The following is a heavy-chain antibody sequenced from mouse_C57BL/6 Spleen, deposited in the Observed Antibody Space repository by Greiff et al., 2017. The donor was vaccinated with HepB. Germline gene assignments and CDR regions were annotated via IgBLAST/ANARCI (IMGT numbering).Heavy chain of an antibody. J-gene: IGHJ2*01. CDR2: IDPSDSET. D-gene: IGHD1-3*01. Sequence: QVQLQQPGAELVRPGSSVKLSCKASGYTFTSYWMHWVKQRPIPGLEWIGNIDPSDSETHYNQKFKYKATLNVDKSSSTAYMQLSSLTSEDSAVYYWARSISNYVDYWGQGTTLTVSS. CDR1: GYTFTSYW. CDR3: ARSISNYVDY. V-gene: IGHV1-52*01.